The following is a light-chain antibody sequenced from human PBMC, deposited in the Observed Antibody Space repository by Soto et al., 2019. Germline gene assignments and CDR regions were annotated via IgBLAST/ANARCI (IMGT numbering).Light chain of an antibody. J-gene: IGKJ4*01. CDR3: QQYNVWPLT. CDR2: VAS. Sequence: EIVMTQSPATLSVSPGERATLSCRASQSVSSNLAWYQQKPGQTPKLLIYVASTRATGIPARFSGSGSGTEFTLTISSLQSEDFAVYYCQQYNVWPLTFGGGTKVXFK. V-gene: IGKV3-15*01. CDR1: QSVSSN.